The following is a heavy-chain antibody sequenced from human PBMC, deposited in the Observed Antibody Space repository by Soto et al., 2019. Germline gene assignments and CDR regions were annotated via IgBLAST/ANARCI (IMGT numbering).Heavy chain of an antibody. CDR3: ARSITMPGGYDYYYMDV. CDR1: GGTFSSYT. D-gene: IGHD3-10*01. Sequence: QVQLVQSGAEVKKPGSSVKVSCKASGGTFSSYTISWVRQAPGQGLEWMGRIIPILGIANYAQKFQGRVTITADKSTSTAYMELSSLRSEDTAVYYCARSITMPGGYDYYYMDVWGKGTTVTVSS. V-gene: IGHV1-69*02. CDR2: IIPILGIA. J-gene: IGHJ6*03.